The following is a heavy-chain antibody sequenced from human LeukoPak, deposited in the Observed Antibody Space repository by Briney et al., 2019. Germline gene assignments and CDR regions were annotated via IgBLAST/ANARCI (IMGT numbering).Heavy chain of an antibody. Sequence: PSETLSLTCTVSSGSVNSYYWSWIRQPPGKGLEWIGYIYYSGSTNYNPSLKSRVTISVDTSKNQFSLKLSSVTAADTAVYYCAREERWLQYNWFDPWGQGTLVTVSS. CDR1: SGSVNSYY. D-gene: IGHD5-24*01. J-gene: IGHJ5*02. CDR3: AREERWLQYNWFDP. V-gene: IGHV4-59*02. CDR2: IYYSGST.